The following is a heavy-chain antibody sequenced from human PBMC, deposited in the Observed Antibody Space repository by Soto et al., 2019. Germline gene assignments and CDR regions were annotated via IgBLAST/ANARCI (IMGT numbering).Heavy chain of an antibody. D-gene: IGHD3-16*01. Sequence: GSLRLSCAASGFTFSSYAMSWVRQAPGKGLEWVSAISGSGGSTYYADSVKGRFTISRDNSKNTLYLQMNSLRAEDTAVYYCAKDFYDYIWGSSAQAFDIWGQGTMVTVSS. J-gene: IGHJ3*02. CDR2: ISGSGGST. CDR1: GFTFSSYA. CDR3: AKDFYDYIWGSSAQAFDI. V-gene: IGHV3-23*01.